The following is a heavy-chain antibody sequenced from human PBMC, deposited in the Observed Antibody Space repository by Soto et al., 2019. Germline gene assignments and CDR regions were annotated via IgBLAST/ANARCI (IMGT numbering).Heavy chain of an antibody. V-gene: IGHV4-59*01. CDR1: GGSISGYY. CDR2: VYYTGST. Sequence: SETLSLTCTVSGGSISGYYWNWIRQASGKGPEWIGYVYYTGSTNYNPSLESRVTMSTDTSKNQVSLELRSMTAADSALYYCARHLYSGDSSGYYGYWGQGALVTVSS. D-gene: IGHD6-19*01. CDR3: ARHLYSGDSSGYYGY. J-gene: IGHJ4*02.